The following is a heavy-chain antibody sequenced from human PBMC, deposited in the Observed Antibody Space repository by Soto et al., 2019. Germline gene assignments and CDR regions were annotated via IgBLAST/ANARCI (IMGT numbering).Heavy chain of an antibody. Sequence: SVKVSCKASGFTFTSSAVQWVRQARGQRLEWIGWIVVGSGNTNYAQKFQERVTITRDMSTSTAYMELSSLRSEDTAVYYCAADYDSSGYYYVRTHPDYYYGMDVWGQGTTVTVSS. CDR1: GFTFTSSA. CDR3: AADYDSSGYYYVRTHPDYYYGMDV. J-gene: IGHJ6*02. CDR2: IVVGSGNT. D-gene: IGHD3-22*01. V-gene: IGHV1-58*01.